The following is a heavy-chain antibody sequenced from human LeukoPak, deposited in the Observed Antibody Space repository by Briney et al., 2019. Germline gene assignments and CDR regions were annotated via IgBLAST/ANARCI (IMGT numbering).Heavy chain of an antibody. V-gene: IGHV3-30*02. CDR1: GFIFSSYG. CDR2: IRHDGNNR. CDR3: ARGPGRISGTTKWLDY. J-gene: IGHJ4*02. D-gene: IGHD1-7*01. Sequence: GGSLRLSCAASGFIFSSYGMHWVRQAPGKGLEWVAFIRHDGNNRYYTDSVKGRFTFSRDNSKQTLFLQMNSLRPEDTAVYYCARGPGRISGTTKWLDYWGQGTLVTVSS.